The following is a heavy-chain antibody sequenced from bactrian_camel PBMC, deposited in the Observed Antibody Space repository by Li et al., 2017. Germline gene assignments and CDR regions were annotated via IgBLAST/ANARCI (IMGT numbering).Heavy chain of an antibody. D-gene: IGHD7*01. V-gene: IGHV3S1*01. J-gene: IGHJ6*01. CDR1: GYIFGYCG. Sequence: HVQLVESGGGSVQAGGSLKLSCAASGYIFGYCGMGWYRQAPGKGLEWVSGINKGGGSTYYADSVKGRFTISRDTAKNMLYLQMNSLKSEDTARYYCATSDGFGSWGQGTQVTVS. CDR2: INKGGGST. CDR3: ATSDGFGS.